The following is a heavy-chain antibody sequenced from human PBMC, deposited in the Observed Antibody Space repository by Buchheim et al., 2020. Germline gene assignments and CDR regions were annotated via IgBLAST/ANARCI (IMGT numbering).Heavy chain of an antibody. CDR1: GGSISSYNW. J-gene: IGHJ6*01. Sequence: QVQLQESGPGLVKPSGNLSLTCAVSGGSISSYNWWSWVRQPPGKGLEWIGEIYHSGSTNYNPSLNRLVIISIDKSKNHFSLNLTSMTAADTATYYCARGRLRVFYGMDVWGQGT. D-gene: IGHD4-17*01. CDR3: ARGRLRVFYGMDV. CDR2: IYHSGST. V-gene: IGHV4-4*02.